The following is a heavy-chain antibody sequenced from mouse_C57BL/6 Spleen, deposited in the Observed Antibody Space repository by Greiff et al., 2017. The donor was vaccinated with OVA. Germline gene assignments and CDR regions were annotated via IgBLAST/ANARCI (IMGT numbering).Heavy chain of an antibody. Sequence: EVQLVESGGGLVQPKGSLKLSCAASGFSFNTYAMNWVRQAPGKGLEWVARIRSKSNNYATYYADSVKDRFTISRDDSESMLYLQMNNLKTEDTAMYYCACSGYDYAMDYWGQGTSVTVSS. CDR1: GFSFNTYA. D-gene: IGHD2-2*01. CDR3: ACSGYDYAMDY. CDR2: IRSKSNNYAT. V-gene: IGHV10-1*01. J-gene: IGHJ4*01.